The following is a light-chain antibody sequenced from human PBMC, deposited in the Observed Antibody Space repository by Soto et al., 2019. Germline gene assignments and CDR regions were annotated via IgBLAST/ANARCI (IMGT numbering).Light chain of an antibody. CDR2: EGS. CDR3: CSYAGSSTLGYD. V-gene: IGLV2-23*01. Sequence: QSMLTQPASVSGSPGQSITISCTGASSDVGSYNPVSWYQQHPGKAPKLMIYEGSKRPSGVSNRFSGSKSGNTASLTISGLQAEDEADYYCCSYAGSSTLGYDFGTGTKVTVL. CDR1: SSDVGSYNP. J-gene: IGLJ1*01.